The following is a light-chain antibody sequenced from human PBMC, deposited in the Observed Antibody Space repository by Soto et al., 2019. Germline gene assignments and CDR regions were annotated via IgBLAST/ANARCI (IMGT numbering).Light chain of an antibody. CDR3: SSYGGSNNLV. J-gene: IGLJ2*01. Sequence: QSALTQPPSVSGSPGQSVTISCTGTSSDVGGYNYVSWYQQNPGKAPKLMIYEVSKRPSGVPDRFSGSKSGNTASLTVSGLQAEDEADYYCSSYGGSNNLVFGGGTKLTVL. CDR1: SSDVGGYNY. V-gene: IGLV2-8*01. CDR2: EVS.